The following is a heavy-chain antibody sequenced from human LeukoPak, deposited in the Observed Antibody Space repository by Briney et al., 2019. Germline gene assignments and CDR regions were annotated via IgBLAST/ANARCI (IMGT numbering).Heavy chain of an antibody. J-gene: IGHJ4*02. D-gene: IGHD1-1*01. Sequence: PSETLSLTCTVSGGSISSGGYYWSWIRQHPGKGLEWIGYIYCSGSTYYNPSLKSRVTISVDTSKNQFSLKLSSVTAADTAVYYCARDQGGNWNYFDYWGQGTLVTVSS. CDR1: GGSISSGGYY. CDR2: IYCSGST. V-gene: IGHV4-31*03. CDR3: ARDQGGNWNYFDY.